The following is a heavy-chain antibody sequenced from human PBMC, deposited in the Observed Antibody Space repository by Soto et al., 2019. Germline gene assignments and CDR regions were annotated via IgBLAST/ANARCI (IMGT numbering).Heavy chain of an antibody. V-gene: IGHV1-2*02. Sequence: ASVKVSCKASGYSFIGYYMHWVRQAPGQGLEWMGWINPKSGVTNYAQKFQGRVTMTRDTSITTAYMELSSLRSDDTAVYYCARGDVNWVDPWGQGTMVTV. D-gene: IGHD2-21*02. CDR2: INPKSGVT. J-gene: IGHJ5*02. CDR1: GYSFIGYY. CDR3: ARGDVNWVDP.